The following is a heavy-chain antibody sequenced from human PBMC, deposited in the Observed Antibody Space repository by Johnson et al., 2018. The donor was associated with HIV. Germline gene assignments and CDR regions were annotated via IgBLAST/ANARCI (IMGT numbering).Heavy chain of an antibody. CDR1: GFTVSSNF. D-gene: IGHD1-7*01. J-gene: IGHJ3*02. V-gene: IGHV3-30*18. CDR3: AKDGPFGGNYLIGHDAFDI. CDR2: ISYDGSNK. Sequence: QVQLVESGGGLIQPGGSLRLSCSASGFTVSSNFMTWVRQAPGKGLEWVAAISYDGSNKYYADSVKDRFTISRDNSKNTLCLQMNSLRPEDTAIYYCAKDGPFGGNYLIGHDAFDIWGQGTMVTVSS.